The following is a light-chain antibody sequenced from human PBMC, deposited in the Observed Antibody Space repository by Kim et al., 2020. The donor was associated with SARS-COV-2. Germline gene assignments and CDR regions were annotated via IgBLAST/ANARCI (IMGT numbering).Light chain of an antibody. CDR1: NIGSKS. Sequence: SVAPGKTARITCGGNNIGSKSVHGYQQKPGQAPVLVIYYDSDRPSGIPERFSGSNSGNTATLTISRVEAGDEADYYCQVWDSGVVFGGGTKLTVL. J-gene: IGLJ2*01. CDR3: QVWDSGVV. V-gene: IGLV3-21*04. CDR2: YDS.